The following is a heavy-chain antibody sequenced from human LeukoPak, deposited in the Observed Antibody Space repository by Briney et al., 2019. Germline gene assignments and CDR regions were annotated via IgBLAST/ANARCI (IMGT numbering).Heavy chain of an antibody. Sequence: GASLRLSCAASGFTFSSYAMIWVRQAPGKGLEWVSAISGSGGSTYYADSVKGRFTISRDNSKNTLYLQMNSLRAEDTAVYYCAKGLEGLQPKDGMDVWGQGTTVTVSS. CDR1: GFTFSSYA. CDR3: AKGLEGLQPKDGMDV. J-gene: IGHJ6*02. D-gene: IGHD4-11*01. V-gene: IGHV3-23*01. CDR2: ISGSGGST.